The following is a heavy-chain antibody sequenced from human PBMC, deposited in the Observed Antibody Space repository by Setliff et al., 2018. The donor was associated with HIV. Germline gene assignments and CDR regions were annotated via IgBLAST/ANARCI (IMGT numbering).Heavy chain of an antibody. V-gene: IGHV4-34*01. CDR3: ATASSSSWFTYYYYMDV. D-gene: IGHD6-13*01. J-gene: IGHJ6*03. CDR2: INHSGNT. Sequence: PSETLSLTCAVYGGSFSGYYWSWIRQPPGKGLEWIGEINHSGNTNYNPSLKSRVPISVDTSKNQFSLKLSSVTAADTAVYYCATASSSSWFTYYYYMDVWGKGTTVTVSS. CDR1: GGSFSGYY.